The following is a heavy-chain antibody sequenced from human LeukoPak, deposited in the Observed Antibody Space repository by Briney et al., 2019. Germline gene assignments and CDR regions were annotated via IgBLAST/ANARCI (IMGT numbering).Heavy chain of an antibody. CDR2: ISYDGSNK. D-gene: IGHD3-22*01. Sequence: QSGGSLRLSCAASGFTFSSYAMHCVRQAPGKGLEWVAVISYDGSNKYYADSVKGRFTISREHSKNTPYLQLNSLRAEDTAVYYCARVVGYSSGFVDYWGKGTLVTVSS. V-gene: IGHV3-30-3*01. CDR1: GFTFSSYA. J-gene: IGHJ4*02. CDR3: ARVVGYSSGFVDY.